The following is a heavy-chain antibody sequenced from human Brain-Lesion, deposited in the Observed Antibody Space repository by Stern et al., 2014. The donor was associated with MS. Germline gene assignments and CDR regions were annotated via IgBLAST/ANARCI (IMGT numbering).Heavy chain of an antibody. D-gene: IGHD1-26*01. J-gene: IGHJ4*02. CDR2: IYYSGFT. V-gene: IGHV4-39*01. Sequence: VQLVEYGPGLVKPSETLSLTCTVSGGSISSSTYYWAWLRQPPGKGLEWIGNIYYSGFTHYNLSLKSRVPISVDMSKNQFSLKLSSVTAADTAIYYCARHDSVPRPSQLYSARDRGPGYFDYWGQGTLVTVSS. CDR1: GGSISSSTYY. CDR3: ARHDSVPRPSQLYSARDRGPGYFDY.